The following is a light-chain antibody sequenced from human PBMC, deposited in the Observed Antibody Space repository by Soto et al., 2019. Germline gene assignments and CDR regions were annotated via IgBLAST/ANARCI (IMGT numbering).Light chain of an antibody. CDR1: SSDVGGYKY. Sequence: QSALTQPPSASGSPGQSVTISCTGTSSDVGGYKYVSWYQQYPGKAPKLMIYAVNKRPSGVPDRSSGSKSGNTASLTVSGLQAEDEADYYCSSYEGSNNYVFGTGTKVTLL. V-gene: IGLV2-8*01. CDR3: SSYEGSNNYV. J-gene: IGLJ1*01. CDR2: AVN.